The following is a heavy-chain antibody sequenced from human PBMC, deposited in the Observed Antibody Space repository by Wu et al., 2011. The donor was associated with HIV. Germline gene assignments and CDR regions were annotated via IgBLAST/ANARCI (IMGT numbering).Heavy chain of an antibody. CDR3: ARSGVSAEYYFYYMNV. CDR1: GNTFSGYA. J-gene: IGHJ6*03. D-gene: IGHD2-2*01. CDR2: ILPMFGST. Sequence: QVQLVQSGAEVKKAGSSVKVSCKASGNTFSGYAVSWVRQAPGQGLEWMGGILPMFGSTNYARKFQGRVTITADKSATTVYMELRSLXSEDTAMYYCARSGVSAEYYFYYMNVWGKGTTVTVSS. V-gene: IGHV1-69*14.